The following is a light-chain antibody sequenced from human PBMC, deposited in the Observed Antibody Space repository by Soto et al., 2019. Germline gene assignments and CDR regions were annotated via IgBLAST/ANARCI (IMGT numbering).Light chain of an antibody. CDR2: GAS. CDR3: QQYNDWPRT. V-gene: IGKV3D-15*01. J-gene: IGKJ2*01. CDR1: QNVATN. Sequence: IVMTQSPATLSLSPGDRATLSCRASQNVATNMAWYQQKPGQAPRLLIYGASIRATGIPARLSDSGSGTEFTLTISSLQSEDFAVYYCQQYNDWPRTFGQGTNLQIK.